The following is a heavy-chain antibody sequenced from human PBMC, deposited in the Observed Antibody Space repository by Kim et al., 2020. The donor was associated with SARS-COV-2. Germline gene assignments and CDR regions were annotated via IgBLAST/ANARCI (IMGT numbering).Heavy chain of an antibody. J-gene: IGHJ5*02. V-gene: IGHV1-8*01. Sequence: KCQGRVTMTRNTSISTAYMELSSLRSEDTAVYYCARGGLYGSGRNWFDPWGQGTLVTVSS. CDR3: ARGGLYGSGRNWFDP. D-gene: IGHD3-10*01.